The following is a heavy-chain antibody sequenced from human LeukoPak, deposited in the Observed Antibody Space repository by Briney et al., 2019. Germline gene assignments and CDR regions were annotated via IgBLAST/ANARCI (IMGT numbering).Heavy chain of an antibody. CDR3: ARELERRYHWFDP. CDR2: IYTSGST. D-gene: IGHD1-1*01. V-gene: IGHV4-61*02. J-gene: IGHJ5*02. Sequence: PSETLSLTCTVSGGSMSSSSYYWSWIRQPAGRGLEWIGRIYTSGSTNYNPSLKSRVTMSVDTSKNQFSLKLSSVTAADTAVYYCARELERRYHWFDPWGQGTLVTVSS. CDR1: GGSMSSSSYY.